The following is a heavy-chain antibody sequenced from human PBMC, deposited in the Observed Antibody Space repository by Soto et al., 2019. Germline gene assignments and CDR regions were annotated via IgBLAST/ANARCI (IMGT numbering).Heavy chain of an antibody. D-gene: IGHD3-10*01. CDR2: INHSGST. CDR3: ARSLLWFGGNWFDP. V-gene: IGHV4-34*01. Sequence: QVQLQQWGAGLLKPSETLSLTCAVYGGSFSGYYWSWIRQPPGKGLEWIGEINHSGSTHYNPSLKSRVTISEDTSKNQLSLKLTSVTAADTAVYYCARSLLWFGGNWFDPWGQGTLVTVSS. CDR1: GGSFSGYY. J-gene: IGHJ5*02.